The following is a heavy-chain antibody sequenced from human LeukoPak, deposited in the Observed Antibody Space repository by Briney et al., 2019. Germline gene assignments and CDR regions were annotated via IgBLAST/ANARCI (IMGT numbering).Heavy chain of an antibody. Sequence: GGSLRLSCAASGFTFSSYWMHWVRQAPGKGLVWVSRINTDGSSTTYADSVKGRFTISRDNAKNTLYLQMNSLRADDTAVYYCAKGLMGATPYYFDYWGQGTLVTVSS. D-gene: IGHD1-26*01. J-gene: IGHJ4*02. CDR2: INTDGSST. V-gene: IGHV3-74*01. CDR1: GFTFSSYW. CDR3: AKGLMGATPYYFDY.